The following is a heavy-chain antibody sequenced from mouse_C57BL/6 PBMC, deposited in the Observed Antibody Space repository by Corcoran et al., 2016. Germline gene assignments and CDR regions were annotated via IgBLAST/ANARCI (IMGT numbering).Heavy chain of an antibody. CDR2: IYWDDDK. CDR3: ARTHYDPRDYYAMDY. J-gene: IGHJ4*01. Sequence: QVTLKESGPGILQSSQTLSLTCSFSGFSLSTSGMGLSWIRQPSGKGLEWLAHIYWDDDKRYNPSLKSRLTISKDTSRNQVFLKITSVDTADTATYYCARTHYDPRDYYAMDYWGQGTSVTGSS. V-gene: IGHV8-12*01. CDR1: GFSLSTSGMG. D-gene: IGHD2-4*01.